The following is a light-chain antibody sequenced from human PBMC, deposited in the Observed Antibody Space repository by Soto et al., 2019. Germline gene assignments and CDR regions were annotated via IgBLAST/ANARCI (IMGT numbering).Light chain of an antibody. CDR1: QSINNW. CDR3: QQYDSYSES. CDR2: KVS. V-gene: IGKV1-5*03. J-gene: IGKJ2*01. Sequence: DIQMTQSPSTLSASVGDRVTITCRASQSINNWLAWYQQKPGKAPKLLIYKVSNLESGVPSRFSGSGSGTEFTLTSSSLQPDYFAVYYGQQYDSYSESFGQGTKLEIK.